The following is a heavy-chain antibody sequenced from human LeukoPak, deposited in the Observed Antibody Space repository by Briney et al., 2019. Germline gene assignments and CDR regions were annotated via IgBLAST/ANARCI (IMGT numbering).Heavy chain of an antibody. CDR1: DSSISSYS. D-gene: IGHD3-16*01. Sequence: PSETPSLTCSVSDSSISSYSWSWIRQPPGKGLEWIGCIFYSGSTNYNPSLESRVTISVDTSKNQFSLTLNSVTAADTAVYYCARGALRGHMDVWGQGTTVTVSS. CDR2: IFYSGST. J-gene: IGHJ6*02. CDR3: ARGALRGHMDV. V-gene: IGHV4-59*01.